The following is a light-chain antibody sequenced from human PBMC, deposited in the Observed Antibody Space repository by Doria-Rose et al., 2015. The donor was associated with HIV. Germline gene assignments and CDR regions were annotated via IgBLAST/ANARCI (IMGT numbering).Light chain of an antibody. J-gene: IGKJ1*01. CDR2: DGS. CDR3: HQYGTSWT. CDR1: QSFSSTY. V-gene: IGKV3-20*01. Sequence: EIVLTQSPGTLPLSPGERATLSCRASQSFSSTYLAWYQQKPGQAPSLLIYDGSTRATGIPDRFSASGSGTDFTLTINRLEPEDLALYYCHQYGTSWTFGQGTKVEI.